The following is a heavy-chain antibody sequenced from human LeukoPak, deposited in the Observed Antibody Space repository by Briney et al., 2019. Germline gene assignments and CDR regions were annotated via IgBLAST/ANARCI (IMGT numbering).Heavy chain of an antibody. D-gene: IGHD3-10*01. Sequence: SQTLSLTCTVSGDSIGSGSYYWSWIRQPAGKGLEWIGRIYTSGSTNYNPSLKSRVTISVDTSKNQFSLKLRSVTAADTAVYYCARKYGSGTYAYFDFWGQGTLVTVSS. CDR2: IYTSGST. CDR1: GDSIGSGSYY. CDR3: ARKYGSGTYAYFDF. J-gene: IGHJ4*02. V-gene: IGHV4-61*02.